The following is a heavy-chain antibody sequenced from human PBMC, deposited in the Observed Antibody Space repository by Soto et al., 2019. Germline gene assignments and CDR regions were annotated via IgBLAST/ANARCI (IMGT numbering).Heavy chain of an antibody. V-gene: IGHV3-49*04. CDR3: SRDLSTPPGSSPAYYGMDV. CDR2: IASYPYTGTT. Sequence: GGSLRLSCTGSGFSFGDYAISWVRQAPGKGLEWVGFIASYPYTGTTQYAASVKGRFTISRDDSESIAYLQMDSLETEDTALYYCSRDLSTPPGSSPAYYGMDVWGQGTTVTVSS. CDR1: GFSFGDYA. J-gene: IGHJ6*02. D-gene: IGHD2-2*01.